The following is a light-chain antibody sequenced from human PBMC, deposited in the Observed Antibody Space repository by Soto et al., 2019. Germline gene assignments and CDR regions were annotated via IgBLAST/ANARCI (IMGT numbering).Light chain of an antibody. CDR1: QGISNW. CDR3: QQGNSFPFT. Sequence: DIQMTQSPSSVSASVGDRVSITCRASQGISNWLAWYQQKPGRAPKLLIYAASSLQSGVSSRFSGSRSGTDFTRTISSLQPEDFATYYCQQGNSFPFTFGPGTTVDIK. J-gene: IGKJ3*01. V-gene: IGKV1D-12*01. CDR2: AAS.